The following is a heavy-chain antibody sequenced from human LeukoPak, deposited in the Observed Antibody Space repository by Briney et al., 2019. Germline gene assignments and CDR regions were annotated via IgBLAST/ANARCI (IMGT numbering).Heavy chain of an antibody. J-gene: IGHJ4*02. D-gene: IGHD3-22*01. CDR2: ISAYNGNT. Sequence: ASVKVSCKASGYTFTSYGISWVRQAPGQGLEWMGWISAYNGNTNYAQKLQGRVTMTTDTSTSTAYMELRSLRSDDTAVYYCARNLRNYYGSSGPGDYWGQGTLVTVSS. CDR3: ARNLRNYYGSSGPGDY. CDR1: GYTFTSYG. V-gene: IGHV1-18*01.